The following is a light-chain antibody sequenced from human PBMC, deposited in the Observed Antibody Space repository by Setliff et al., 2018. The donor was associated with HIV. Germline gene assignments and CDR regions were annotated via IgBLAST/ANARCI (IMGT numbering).Light chain of an antibody. CDR2: DVS. V-gene: IGLV2-11*01. CDR3: CSYAGSSNYV. J-gene: IGLJ1*01. CDR1: SSDVGGYNY. Sequence: QSVLAQPRSVSGSPGQPVTISCTGTSSDVGGYNYVSWYQQHPGKAPKLMIYDVSKRPSGVPDRFSGSKSGNTASLTISGLQAEDEADYYCCSYAGSSNYVFGTGTRSPS.